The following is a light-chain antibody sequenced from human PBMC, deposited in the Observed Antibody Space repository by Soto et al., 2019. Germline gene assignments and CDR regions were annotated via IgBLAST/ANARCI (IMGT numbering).Light chain of an antibody. Sequence: EIVLTQSPGTLSLSPGERATLSCMASQSVSNNYLAWYQQKPVQAPRLLIYGASNRATCIPDRCSGSGSGTDFTLAISRLEPEDVAVYYCPPYGSSGTFGPGTKVDIK. CDR2: GAS. J-gene: IGKJ1*01. V-gene: IGKV3-20*01. CDR3: PPYGSSGT. CDR1: QSVSNNY.